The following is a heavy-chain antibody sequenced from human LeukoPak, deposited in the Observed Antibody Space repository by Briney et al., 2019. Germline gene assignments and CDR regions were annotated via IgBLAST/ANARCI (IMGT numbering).Heavy chain of an antibody. CDR2: ISYGGSNK. V-gene: IGHV3-30*14. J-gene: IGHJ6*02. CDR3: AREKSGSYFPYYYGMDV. Sequence: PGGSLRLSCAASGFTFSSYAMHWVRQAPGKGLEWVAVISYGGSNKYYADSVKGRFTISRDNSKNTLYLQMNSLRAEDTAVYYCAREKSGSYFPYYYGMDVWGQGTTVTVSS. CDR1: GFTFSSYA. D-gene: IGHD1-26*01.